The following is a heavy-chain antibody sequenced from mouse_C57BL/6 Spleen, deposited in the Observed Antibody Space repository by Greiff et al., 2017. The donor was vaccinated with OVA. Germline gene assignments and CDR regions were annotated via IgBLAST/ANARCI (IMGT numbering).Heavy chain of an antibody. CDR2: INPNNGGT. V-gene: IGHV1-22*01. D-gene: IGHD2-4*01. CDR3: AYDYGYAMDY. J-gene: IGHJ4*01. CDR1: GYTFPDYN. Sequence: VQLQQSGPELVKPGASVKMSCKASGYTFPDYNMHWVKQSHGKSLEWIGYINPNNGGTSYNQKFKGKATLTVNKSSSTAYMELRSLTAEDSAVDYCAYDYGYAMDYWGQGTSVTVSS.